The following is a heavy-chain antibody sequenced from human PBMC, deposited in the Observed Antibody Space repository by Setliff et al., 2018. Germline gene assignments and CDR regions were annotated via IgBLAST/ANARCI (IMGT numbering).Heavy chain of an antibody. J-gene: IGHJ6*02. D-gene: IGHD6-13*01. CDR2: MYDSGST. V-gene: IGHV4-39*07. Sequence: SETLSLTCAVSGGSISSSSYYWGWIRQPPGKGLEWIGSMYDSGSTYYNPSLKSRVTISVDTSKTQFSLKLSSVTAADTAVYYCARAPYSSPDSSYYYGMDVWGQGTTVTVS. CDR1: GGSISSSSYY. CDR3: ARAPYSSPDSSYYYGMDV.